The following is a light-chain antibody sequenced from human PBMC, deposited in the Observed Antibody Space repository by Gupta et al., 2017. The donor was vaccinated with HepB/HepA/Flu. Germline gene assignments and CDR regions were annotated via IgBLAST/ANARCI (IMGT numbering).Light chain of an antibody. CDR2: EVN. CDR3: CSYGGSRTFK. Sequence: QSALTQPASVSGSPGQSITISCTGTSSDIGTYNLVSWYQQHPGKAPKVIISEVNNRPSGVSTRFSGSTSGNMAYLTISGLQPEDEADYHCCSYGGSRTFKFGGGTKLTVL. J-gene: IGLJ2*01. V-gene: IGLV2-23*02. CDR1: SSDIGTYNL.